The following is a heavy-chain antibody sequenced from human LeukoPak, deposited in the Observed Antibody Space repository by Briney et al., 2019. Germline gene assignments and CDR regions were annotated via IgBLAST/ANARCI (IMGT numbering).Heavy chain of an antibody. CDR1: GGSFSGYY. D-gene: IGHD3-10*01. J-gene: IGHJ4*02. CDR3: ARTRFEIDY. V-gene: IGHV4-34*01. CDR2: ISHSGST. Sequence: SETLSLTCAVYGGSFSGYYWSWIRQPPGKGLEWIGEISHSGSTNYNPSLKSRVTISVDTSKNQFPLKLSSVTAADTAVYYCARTRFEIDYWGQGTLVTVSS.